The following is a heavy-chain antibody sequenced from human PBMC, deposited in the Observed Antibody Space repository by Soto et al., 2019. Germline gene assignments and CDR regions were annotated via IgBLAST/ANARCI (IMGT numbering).Heavy chain of an antibody. V-gene: IGHV2-5*02. CDR3: AHINPCTVTTYGYAFDI. CDR1: GFSLSTSGVG. J-gene: IGHJ3*02. Sequence: QITLKESGPTLVKPTQTLTLTCTFSGFSLSTSGVGVGWIRQPPGKALEWLALIYWDDDKRYSPSLKSRLTITKDTSKNQVVLTMTNMDPVDTATYYCAHINPCTVTTYGYAFDIWGQGTMVTVSS. CDR2: IYWDDDK. D-gene: IGHD4-17*01.